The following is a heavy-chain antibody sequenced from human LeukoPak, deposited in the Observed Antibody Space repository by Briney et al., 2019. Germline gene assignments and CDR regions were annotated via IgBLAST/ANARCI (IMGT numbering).Heavy chain of an antibody. D-gene: IGHD3-3*01. V-gene: IGHV1-8*01. CDR1: GYTFTSYD. CDR3: ARGLGDFWSGYYTQYYYYYYGMDV. J-gene: IGHJ6*02. Sequence: ASVKVSCKASGYTFTSYDINWVRQATGQGLEWMGLMNPNSGNTGYAQKFQGRVTMTRNTSISTAYMELSSLRSEDTAVYYCARGLGDFWSGYYTQYYYYYYGMDVWGQGTTVTVSS. CDR2: MNPNSGNT.